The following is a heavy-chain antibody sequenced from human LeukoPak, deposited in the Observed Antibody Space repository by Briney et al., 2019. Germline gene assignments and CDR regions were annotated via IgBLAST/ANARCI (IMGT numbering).Heavy chain of an antibody. J-gene: IGHJ4*02. CDR1: RGSIGTYH. D-gene: IGHD6-19*01. V-gene: IGHV4-59*08. CDR3: ARHDDNGWYFFDI. CDR2: TFDSGSP. Sequence: SETLSLTCTVSRGSIGTYHWSWVRQPPGKGLEWIGYTFDSGSPSYTPALQSRVTISLDTSKNHVSLRLQSATAADTAIYYCARHDDNGWYFFDIWGQGTLVTVSS.